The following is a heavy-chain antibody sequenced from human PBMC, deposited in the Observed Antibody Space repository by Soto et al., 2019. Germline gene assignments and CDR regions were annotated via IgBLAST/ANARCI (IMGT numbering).Heavy chain of an antibody. J-gene: IGHJ5*02. V-gene: IGHV3-48*01. CDR2: ISSSSRTI. CDR1: GFTFSSYT. CDR3: AREWDGDGYNSGWFDP. Sequence: GGSLRLSCAASGFTFSSYTMNWVRQAPGKGLEWLSYISSSSRTIYYADSVKGRFTISRDNAKNSLYLQMNSLRAEDTAVYYCAREWDGDGYNSGWFDPWGQGTLVTVS. D-gene: IGHD5-12*01.